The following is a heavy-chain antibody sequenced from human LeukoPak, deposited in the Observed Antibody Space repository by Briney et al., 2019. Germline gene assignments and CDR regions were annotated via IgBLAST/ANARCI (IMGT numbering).Heavy chain of an antibody. J-gene: IGHJ2*01. D-gene: IGHD2-2*01. CDR2: IYTSGST. V-gene: IGHV4-61*02. CDR1: GDSISSGSYY. CDR3: ARAVSHIVVVPAAFDL. Sequence: SETLSLTCTVSGDSISSGSYYWSWIRQPAGKELEWVGRIYTSGSTNYNPSPKSRVTISVDTSKNQFSLKLSSVTAADTAVYYCARAVSHIVVVPAAFDLWGRGTLVTVSS.